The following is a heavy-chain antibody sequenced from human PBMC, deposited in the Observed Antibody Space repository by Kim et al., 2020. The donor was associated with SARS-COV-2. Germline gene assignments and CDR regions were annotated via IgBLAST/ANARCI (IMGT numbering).Heavy chain of an antibody. D-gene: IGHD6-19*01. CDR1: GFTFTSSA. Sequence: SVKVSCKASGFTFTSSAVQWVRQARGQRLEWIGWIVVGSGNTNYAQKFQERVTITRDMSTSTAYMELSSLRSEDTAVYYCAAMGAVAGYYYGMDVWGQGTTVTVSS. V-gene: IGHV1-58*01. J-gene: IGHJ6*02. CDR3: AAMGAVAGYYYGMDV. CDR2: IVVGSGNT.